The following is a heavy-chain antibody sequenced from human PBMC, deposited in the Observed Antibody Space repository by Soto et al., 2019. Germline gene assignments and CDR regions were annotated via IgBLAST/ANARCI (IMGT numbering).Heavy chain of an antibody. Sequence: QMQLVQSGPEVKKPGTSVKVSCKASGVTFTSSAVQWVRQGRGQRLEWIGWIVVGSGNTNYAQKFQERVTITRAMSTSTAYMELSSLRSEDTAVYYCAASIAEDYYYYGMDVWGQGTTVTVSS. CDR1: GVTFTSSA. D-gene: IGHD6-13*01. CDR2: IVVGSGNT. J-gene: IGHJ6*02. V-gene: IGHV1-58*01. CDR3: AASIAEDYYYYGMDV.